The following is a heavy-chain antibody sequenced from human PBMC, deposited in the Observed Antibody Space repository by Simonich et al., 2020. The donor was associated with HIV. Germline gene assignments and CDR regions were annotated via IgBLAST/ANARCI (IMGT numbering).Heavy chain of an antibody. D-gene: IGHD6-19*01. CDR3: ARRGRIAVTGYYFDY. J-gene: IGHJ4*02. V-gene: IGHV4-39*01. CDR2: NNYYGST. CDR1: GGSISSSNYY. Sequence: QVLLQESGPGLVKPSETLSLTCSVSGGSISSSNYYWGGIRQPPGKGLEWIGSNNYYGSTSYNPALKSRVTISVDTAKNQFSLRLTSLTAADTAVYYCARRGRIAVTGYYFDYWGQGTLVTVSS.